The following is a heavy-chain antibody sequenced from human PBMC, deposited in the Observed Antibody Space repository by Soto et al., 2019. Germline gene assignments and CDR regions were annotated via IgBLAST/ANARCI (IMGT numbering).Heavy chain of an antibody. J-gene: IGHJ5*02. CDR1: GGSISSYY. CDR2: IYYSGST. V-gene: IGHV4-59*01. CDR3: ARDHDFWSGYGFDP. D-gene: IGHD3-3*01. Sequence: PSETLSLTCTVSGGSISSYYWSWIRQPPGKGLEWIGYIYYSGSTNYNPSLKSRVTISVDTSKNQFSLKLSSVTAADTAVYYCARDHDFWSGYGFDPWGQGTLVTVSS.